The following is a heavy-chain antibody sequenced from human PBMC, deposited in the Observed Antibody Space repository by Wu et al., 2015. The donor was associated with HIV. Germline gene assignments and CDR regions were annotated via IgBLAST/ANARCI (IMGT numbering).Heavy chain of an antibody. Sequence: QVQLVQSGAEVKKPGASVKVSCKASGYTFTSYDINWVRQATGQGLEWMGWMNPNSGNTGYAQKFQGRVTMTRNTSISTAYMELSSLRSEDTAVYYCARGRLTYCSGGSCEPEFDYWGQGTLVTVSS. CDR2: MNPNSGNT. J-gene: IGHJ4*02. D-gene: IGHD2-15*01. CDR1: GYTFTSYD. CDR3: ARGRLTYCSGGSCEPEFDY. V-gene: IGHV1-8*01.